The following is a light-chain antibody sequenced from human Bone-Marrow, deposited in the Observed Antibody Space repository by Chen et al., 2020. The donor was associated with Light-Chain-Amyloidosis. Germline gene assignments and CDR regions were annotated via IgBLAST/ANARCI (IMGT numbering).Light chain of an antibody. J-gene: IGLJ2*01. Sequence: SYELTQPPSVSVSPGQTARITCSGDDLPTKYAYWYQQKPGQAPVLGIHRDTERPSGISERFSGSSSWTTATLTISGVQAEDEADYHWQSADSSGTYEVRFGGGTKRTVL. CDR2: RDT. CDR1: DLPTKY. V-gene: IGLV3-25*03. CDR3: QSADSSGTYEVR.